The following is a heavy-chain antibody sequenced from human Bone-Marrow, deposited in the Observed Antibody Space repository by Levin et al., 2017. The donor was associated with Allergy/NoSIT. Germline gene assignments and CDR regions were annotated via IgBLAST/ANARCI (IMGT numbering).Heavy chain of an antibody. CDR3: ARDMGQLWVDEDYYFAMDV. CDR1: GFAFIPYS. J-gene: IGHJ6*02. CDR2: ISPRGDSI. D-gene: IGHD5-18*01. Sequence: PGESLKISCAASGFAFIPYSMNWVRQVPGKGLEWLSYISPRGDSIEYADSVRGRFTISRDNGKNLLYLQMFRLRAEDTAVYYCARDMGQLWVDEDYYFAMDVWGQGTTVIVSS. V-gene: IGHV3-48*01.